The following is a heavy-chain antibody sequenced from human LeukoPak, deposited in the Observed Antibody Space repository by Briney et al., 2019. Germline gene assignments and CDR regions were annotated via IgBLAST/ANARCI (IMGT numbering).Heavy chain of an antibody. CDR3: ARDRAMVVGSSWYYDY. J-gene: IGHJ4*02. D-gene: IGHD5-18*01. CDR1: GFSFSSYG. Sequence: GRSLRLSCAASGFSFSSYGMQWVRQAPGKGLERVSLIWYDGSNKYYADSVKGRFTISRDNSKNTLYLQMNSLRAEDTALYYCARDRAMVVGSSWYYDYWGQGTLVTVSS. V-gene: IGHV3-33*01. CDR2: IWYDGSNK.